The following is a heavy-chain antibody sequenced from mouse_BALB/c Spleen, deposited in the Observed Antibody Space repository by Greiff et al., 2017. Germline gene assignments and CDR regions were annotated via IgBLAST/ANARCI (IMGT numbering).Heavy chain of an antibody. CDR2: ISSGSSTI. D-gene: IGHD2-4*01. V-gene: IGHV5-17*02. Sequence: EVKLMESGGGLVKPGGSLKLSCAASGFTFSSFGMHWVRQAPEKGLEWVAYISSGSSTIYYADTVKGRFTISRDNPKNTLFLQMTSLRSEDTAMYYCARSTIYYDYNWYFDVWGAGTTVTVSS. J-gene: IGHJ1*01. CDR1: GFTFSSFG. CDR3: ARSTIYYDYNWYFDV.